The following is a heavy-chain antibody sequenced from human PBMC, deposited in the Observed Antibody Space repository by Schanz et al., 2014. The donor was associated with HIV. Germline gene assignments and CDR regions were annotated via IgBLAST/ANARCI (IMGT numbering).Heavy chain of an antibody. CDR2: IWYDGGIK. CDR1: GFTFSRDG. CDR3: ANEEVPNDY. Sequence: QVQLVESGGGVVQPGRSLRLSCAASGFTFSRDGMNWVRQAPGKGLECVAVIWYDGGIKYYADPAKGRFTISRDNSKNTLYLQMNSLRVEDTAVYYCANEEVPNDYWGQGTLVTVSS. V-gene: IGHV3-33*06. J-gene: IGHJ4*02.